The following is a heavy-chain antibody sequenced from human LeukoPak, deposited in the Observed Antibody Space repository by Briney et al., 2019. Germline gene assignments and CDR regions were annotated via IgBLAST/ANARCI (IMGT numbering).Heavy chain of an antibody. Sequence: PSETLSLTCTVSGGSISGYDWGWIWQPPGKGLEWISYMFNTGSTNYNPSLKSRGTTSVDTSKNQFSLKLSSVTAADTALYHCARGDSSGYHSYYFDYWGQGTLVTVSS. V-gene: IGHV4-59*01. CDR3: ARGDSSGYHSYYFDY. CDR1: GGSISGYD. D-gene: IGHD5-18*01. CDR2: MFNTGST. J-gene: IGHJ4*02.